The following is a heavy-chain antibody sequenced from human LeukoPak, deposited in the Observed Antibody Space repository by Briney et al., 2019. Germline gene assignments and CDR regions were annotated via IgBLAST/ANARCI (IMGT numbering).Heavy chain of an antibody. Sequence: GGSLRLSCAASGFTFSSYAMGWVRQAPGKGLEWVSAIGGSGGSTYYAVSVKGRFTISRDNSKNTLYLQMNALRADDTAVYYCAKEGGAYYYGSGSYYFDYWGQGTLVTVSS. CDR1: GFTFSSYA. CDR3: AKEGGAYYYGSGSYYFDY. D-gene: IGHD3-10*01. V-gene: IGHV3-23*01. J-gene: IGHJ4*02. CDR2: IGGSGGST.